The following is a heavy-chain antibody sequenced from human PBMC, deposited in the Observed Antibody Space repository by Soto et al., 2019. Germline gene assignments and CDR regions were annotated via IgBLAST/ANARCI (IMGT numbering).Heavy chain of an antibody. D-gene: IGHD2-2*02. CDR1: GYTFTSYY. Sequence: QVQLVQSGAEVKKPGASVKVSRKASGYTFTSYYLHWVRQAPGQGLEWMGIINPVGGGTSYAQKSQCRVTMTRDTSTHTVYMELTSLKSEDTAIFYCARDSTGYCSSNSCYRYFDTWGQGTLVTVSS. V-gene: IGHV1-46*01. J-gene: IGHJ4*02. CDR3: ARDSTGYCSSNSCYRYFDT. CDR2: INPVGGGT.